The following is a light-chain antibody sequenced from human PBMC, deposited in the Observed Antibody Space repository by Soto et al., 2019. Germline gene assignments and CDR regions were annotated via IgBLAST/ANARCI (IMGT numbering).Light chain of an antibody. J-gene: IGKJ4*01. V-gene: IGKV3-20*01. Sequence: EIVLTQSPGTLSLSPGERATLSCRASQSVSSTYLAWYQQKPGQSPRLLICGASSRAAGIPDRFSGSGFGTDFTLTISRLEPEDSAVYYCQQYDTSPPNLTFGGGTKVEIK. CDR2: GAS. CDR3: QQYDTSPPNLT. CDR1: QSVSSTY.